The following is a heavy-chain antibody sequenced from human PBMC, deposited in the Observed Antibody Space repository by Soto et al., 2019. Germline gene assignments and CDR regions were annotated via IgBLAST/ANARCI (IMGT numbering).Heavy chain of an antibody. CDR1: GDSIGTGGYY. CDR3: ATNHDDISGRTPLLFDS. V-gene: IGHV4-31*03. D-gene: IGHD3-22*01. CDR2: IHYSGST. J-gene: IGHJ4*02. Sequence: QVQLQESGPGLVKPSQTLSLTCTVSGDSIGTGGYYWDWIRQHPGKGPQWIGYIHYSGSTYYNPSLKSRLTISLDTSKNQFSLRLSSMTAADTAVYYCATNHDDISGRTPLLFDSWGQGTLVTVSS.